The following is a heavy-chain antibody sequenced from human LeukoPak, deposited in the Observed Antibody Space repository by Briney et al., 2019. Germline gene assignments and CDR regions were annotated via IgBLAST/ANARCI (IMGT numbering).Heavy chain of an antibody. V-gene: IGHV4-59*01. CDR3: ARMEEGLGQCKSSGCYWLDP. J-gene: IGHJ5*02. Sequence: TSETLSLTCTVSGGSISSYYWSWIRQPPGKGLEWIGYIYYSGITNYNPSLKSRVTFSVDTPKNQFSLKLKSVTAADTAVYYCARMEEGLGQCKSSGCYWLDPWGQGTLVTASS. D-gene: IGHD2-2*01. CDR1: GGSISSYY. CDR2: IYYSGIT.